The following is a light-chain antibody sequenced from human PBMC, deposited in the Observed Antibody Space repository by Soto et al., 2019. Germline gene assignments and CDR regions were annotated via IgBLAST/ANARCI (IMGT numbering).Light chain of an antibody. Sequence: QSALTQPASVSGSPGQSITISCTGTSSDVGAYNYVSWFQQHPGKAPTLLIHEVSNRPSGVSNRFSGSKSGNTASLTISGLQDEEEADYYCTSYKSISTYVFGIGTKVTVL. CDR3: TSYKSISTYV. CDR1: SSDVGAYNY. V-gene: IGLV2-14*01. J-gene: IGLJ1*01. CDR2: EVS.